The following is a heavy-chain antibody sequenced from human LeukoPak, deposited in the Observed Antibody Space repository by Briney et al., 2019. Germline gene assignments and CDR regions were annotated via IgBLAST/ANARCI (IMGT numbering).Heavy chain of an antibody. CDR2: ISWDGGST. CDR3: AKTALRFLEWLSSKYFQH. J-gene: IGHJ1*01. V-gene: IGHV3-23*01. CDR1: GFTFSSYA. D-gene: IGHD3-3*01. Sequence: PGGSLRLSCAASGFTFSSYAMSWVRQAPGKGLEWVSLISWDGGSTYYADSVKGRFTISRDNSKNTLYLQMNSLRAEDTAVYYCAKTALRFLEWLSSKYFQHWGQGTLVTVSS.